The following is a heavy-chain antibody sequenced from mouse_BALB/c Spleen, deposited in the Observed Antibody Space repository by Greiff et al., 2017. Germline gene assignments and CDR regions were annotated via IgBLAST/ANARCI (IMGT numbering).Heavy chain of an antibody. Sequence: DVKLVESGGGLVKPGGSLKLSCAASGFTFSSYAMSWVRQTPEKRLEWVASISSGGSTYYPDSVKGRFTISRDNARNILYLQMSSLRSEDTAMYYCARGDYRYDEFAYWGQGTLVTVSA. D-gene: IGHD2-14*01. J-gene: IGHJ3*01. CDR2: ISSGGST. V-gene: IGHV5-6-5*01. CDR1: GFTFSSYA. CDR3: ARGDYRYDEFAY.